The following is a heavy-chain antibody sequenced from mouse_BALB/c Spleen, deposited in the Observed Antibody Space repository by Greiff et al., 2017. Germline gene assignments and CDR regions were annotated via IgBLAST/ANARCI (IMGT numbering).Heavy chain of an antibody. J-gene: IGHJ1*01. CDR1: GFSLTSYG. Sequence: QVQLKQSGPGLVAPSQSLSITCTVSGFSLTSYGVHWVRQPPGKGLEWLGVIWAGGSTNYNSALMSRLSISKDNSKSQVFLKMNSLQTDDTAMYYCARGHYYGSSYGYFDVWGAGTTVTVSS. CDR3: ARGHYYGSSYGYFDV. CDR2: IWAGGST. V-gene: IGHV2-9*02. D-gene: IGHD1-1*01.